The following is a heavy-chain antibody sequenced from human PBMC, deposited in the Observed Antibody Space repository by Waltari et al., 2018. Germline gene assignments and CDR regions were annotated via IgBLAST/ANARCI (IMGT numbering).Heavy chain of an antibody. CDR2: IRYDGSNK. V-gene: IGHV3-30*02. Sequence: QVQLVASGGGVVQPGGSLRLSCAASGFTFSSYGMHWVRQAPGKGLEWVAFIRYDGSNKYYADSVKGRFTISRDNSKNTLYLQMNSLRAEDTAVYYCASLVTPNFDYWGQGTLVTVSS. D-gene: IGHD4-4*01. CDR1: GFTFSSYG. CDR3: ASLVTPNFDY. J-gene: IGHJ4*02.